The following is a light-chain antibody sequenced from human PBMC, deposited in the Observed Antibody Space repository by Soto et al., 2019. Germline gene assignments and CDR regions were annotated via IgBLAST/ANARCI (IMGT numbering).Light chain of an antibody. CDR3: CSYAGPYTSGV. Sequence: QSALTQPRSVSGSPGQSVTICCTGTSSDVGAYNSVSWYQQLPGKAPKRMIYDVTKRPSGVPNRFSGSKSGNTASLTISGLQAEDEADYYCCSYAGPYTSGVFGGGTQLTVL. CDR1: SSDVGAYNS. V-gene: IGLV2-11*01. CDR2: DVT. J-gene: IGLJ2*01.